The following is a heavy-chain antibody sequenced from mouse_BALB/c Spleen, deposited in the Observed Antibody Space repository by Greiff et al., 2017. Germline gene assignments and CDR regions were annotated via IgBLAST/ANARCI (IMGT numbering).Heavy chain of an antibody. J-gene: IGHJ4*01. CDR3: ASLYYKGYAMDY. V-gene: IGHV1S127*01. D-gene: IGHD1-1*01. CDR1: GYSFTSYW. Sequence: VQLQQSGPQLVRPGASVKISCKASGYSFTSYWMHWVKQRPGQGLEWIGMIDPSDSETRLNQKFKDKATLTVDKSSSTAYMQLSSPTSEDSAVYYCASLYYKGYAMDYWGQGTSVTVSS. CDR2: IDPSDSET.